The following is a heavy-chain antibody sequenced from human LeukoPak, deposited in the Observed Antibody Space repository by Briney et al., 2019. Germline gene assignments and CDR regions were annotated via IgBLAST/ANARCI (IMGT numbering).Heavy chain of an antibody. Sequence: ESGPTLVNPTQTLTLTCTSSGFSLSTSGMCVSWIRQPPGKALEWLARIDWDDDKFYITSLRTRLTISKDTSNSQVVLTMTNMDPVDTATYFCARTMRVGGRGVYFDSWGQGTLVTVSS. V-gene: IGHV2-70*17. CDR2: IDWDDDK. CDR3: ARTMRVGGRGVYFDS. J-gene: IGHJ4*02. D-gene: IGHD3-16*01. CDR1: GFSLSTSGMC.